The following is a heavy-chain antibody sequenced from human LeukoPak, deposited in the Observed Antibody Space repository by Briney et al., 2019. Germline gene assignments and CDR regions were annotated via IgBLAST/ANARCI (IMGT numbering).Heavy chain of an antibody. V-gene: IGHV3-23*01. CDR2: ISGSGGST. J-gene: IGHJ4*02. CDR1: GFTFSSYA. D-gene: IGHD1-26*01. CDR3: AKDHWALGGSYYFDY. Sequence: GGSLRLSCAASGFTFSSYAMSWVRQAPGKGLEWVSAISGSGGSTYSADSVKGRFTIPRDNSKNTLYLQMHSLRAEDTAVYYCAKDHWALGGSYYFDYWGQGTLLTVSS.